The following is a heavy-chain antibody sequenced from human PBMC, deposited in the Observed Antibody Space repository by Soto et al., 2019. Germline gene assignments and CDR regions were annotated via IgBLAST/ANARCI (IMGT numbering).Heavy chain of an antibody. J-gene: IGHJ4*02. V-gene: IGHV1-24*01. D-gene: IGHD1-26*01. CDR1: GYTLTELS. CDR3: ATVSPLMGATPLWPQTPGEAFLFDY. CDR2: FDPEDGET. Sequence: ASVKVSCKVSGYTLTELSMHWVRQAPGKGLEWMGGFDPEDGETIYAQKFQGRVTMTEDTSTDTAYMELSSLRSEDTAVYYCATVSPLMGATPLWPQTPGEAFLFDYWGQGTLVTVSS.